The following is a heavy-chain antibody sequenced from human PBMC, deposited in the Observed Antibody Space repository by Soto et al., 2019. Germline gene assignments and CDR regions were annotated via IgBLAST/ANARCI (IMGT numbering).Heavy chain of an antibody. CDR1: GFTFSSYA. CDR3: AKRLGALDYDILTGYYTPFDY. CDR2: ISGGGRST. D-gene: IGHD3-9*01. J-gene: IGHJ4*02. Sequence: GGSLRLSCAASGFTFSSYAMGWVRQAPGKGLEWVSVISGGGRSTFYADSVKGRFTISRDDSKNTLYLQMNSLSAEDTAVYYCAKRLGALDYDILTGYYTPFDYWGQGTLVTVSS. V-gene: IGHV3-23*01.